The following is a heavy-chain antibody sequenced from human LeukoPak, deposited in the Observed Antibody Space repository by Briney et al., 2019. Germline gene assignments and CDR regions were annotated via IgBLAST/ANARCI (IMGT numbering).Heavy chain of an antibody. Sequence: SETLSLTCAVYGGSFSGYYWSWIRQPPGKGLEWIASIYHSGTTYYNPSLKSRVTISVDTSKNQFSLKLSSVTAADTAVYYCARPPDSSDYGAAFDFWGQGTLVTVSS. CDR1: GGSFSGYY. J-gene: IGHJ4*02. CDR2: IYHSGTT. D-gene: IGHD4-17*01. V-gene: IGHV4-34*01. CDR3: ARPPDSSDYGAAFDF.